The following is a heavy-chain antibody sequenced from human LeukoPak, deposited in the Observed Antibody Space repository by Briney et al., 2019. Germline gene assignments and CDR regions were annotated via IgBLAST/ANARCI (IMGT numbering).Heavy chain of an antibody. CDR1: GGSFSGYY. CDR2: INHSGST. V-gene: IGHV4-34*01. J-gene: IGHJ4*02. Sequence: DPSETLSLTCAVYGGSFSGYYWSWVRQPPGKGLEWIGEINHSGSTNYNPSLKSRVTISVDTSKNQFSLKLSSVTAADTAVYYCAALVVTATRDYWGQGTLVTVSS. CDR3: AALVVTATRDY. D-gene: IGHD2-21*02.